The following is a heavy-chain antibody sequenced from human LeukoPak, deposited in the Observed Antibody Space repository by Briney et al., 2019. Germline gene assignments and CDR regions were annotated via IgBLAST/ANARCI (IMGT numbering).Heavy chain of an antibody. CDR3: ARASGSYEWDAFDI. V-gene: IGHV1-2*02. CDR2: IYPNSGGT. D-gene: IGHD1-26*01. Sequence: ASVKVSCKASAYTFTGYYMHWVRQAPGQGLEWMGWIYPNSGGTNYAQKFQGRVTMTTDTSTSTAYMEVRSLRSDDTAVYFCARASGSYEWDAFDIWGQGTMVTVSS. CDR1: AYTFTGYY. J-gene: IGHJ3*02.